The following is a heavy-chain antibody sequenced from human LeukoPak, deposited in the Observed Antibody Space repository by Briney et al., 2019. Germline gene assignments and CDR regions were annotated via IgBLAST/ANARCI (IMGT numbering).Heavy chain of an antibody. J-gene: IGHJ4*02. V-gene: IGHV3-23*01. CDR1: GFTFSSYA. CDR2: ISGSGGST. CDR3: AKDAPVNIVVVPAANS. Sequence: GGSLRLSCAASGFTFSSYAMSWVRQAPGKGLEWVSAISGSGGSTYYADSVKGWFTISRDNSKNTLYLQMNSLRAEDTAVYYCAKDAPVNIVVVPAANSWGQGTLVTVSS. D-gene: IGHD2-2*01.